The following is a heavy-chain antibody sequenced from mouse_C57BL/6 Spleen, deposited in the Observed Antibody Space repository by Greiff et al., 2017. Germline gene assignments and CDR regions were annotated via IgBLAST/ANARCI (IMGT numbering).Heavy chain of an antibody. D-gene: IGHD3-3*01. CDR2: ISSGGSYT. V-gene: IGHV5-6*01. CDR3: ARHREGDYVYY. Sequence: EVNVVESGGDLVKPGGSLKLSCAASGFTFSSYGMPWVRQTPDKRLEWVATISSGGSYTYYPDSVKGRFTISRDNAKNTLYLQMSSLKSEDTAMYYCARHREGDYVYYWGQGTTLTVSS. CDR1: GFTFSSYG. J-gene: IGHJ2*01.